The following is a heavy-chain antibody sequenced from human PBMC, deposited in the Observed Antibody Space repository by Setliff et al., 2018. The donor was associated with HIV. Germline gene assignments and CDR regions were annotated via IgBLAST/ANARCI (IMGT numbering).Heavy chain of an antibody. Sequence: PGGSLRLSCAASGFTFSSYRMNWVRQTPGKGLEWVSFISASGSSIYYADSVKGRFTISRDNDRTLYLQMNSLTAGDTAVYYCTRDRKFGSSGHYYYYMDIWGKGTSVTVSS. V-gene: IGHV3-48*01. CDR3: TRDRKFGSSGHYYYYMDI. CDR2: ISASGSSI. CDR1: GFTFSSYR. D-gene: IGHD6-6*01. J-gene: IGHJ6*03.